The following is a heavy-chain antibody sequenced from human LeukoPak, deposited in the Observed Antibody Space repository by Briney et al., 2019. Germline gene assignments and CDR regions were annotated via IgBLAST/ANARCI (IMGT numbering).Heavy chain of an antibody. D-gene: IGHD2/OR15-2a*01. CDR3: VSFYEAY. Sequence: GGSLRLSCAASGNYWMHWVRQAPGKGLVWVSHINSDGSWTSYADSVKGRFTISKDNAKNTVYLQMNSLRAEDTAVYYCVSFYEAYWGRGTLVTVSS. CDR2: INSDGSWT. V-gene: IGHV3-74*01. J-gene: IGHJ4*02. CDR1: GNYW.